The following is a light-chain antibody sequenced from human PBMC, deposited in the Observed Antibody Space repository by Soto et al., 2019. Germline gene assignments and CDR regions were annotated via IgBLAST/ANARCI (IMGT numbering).Light chain of an antibody. CDR3: GSKAGSDKHVV. CDR1: SNDIGAYKY. J-gene: IGLJ2*01. CDR2: EVN. Sequence: QSALTQPASVSGSPGQSITISCTGSSNDIGAYKYVSWYLQHPGKAPKLIIFEVNNRPSGVSNRFSGSKSGNTASLTISGLQTEDEADYYCGSKAGSDKHVVFGGGTKLTVL. V-gene: IGLV2-14*01.